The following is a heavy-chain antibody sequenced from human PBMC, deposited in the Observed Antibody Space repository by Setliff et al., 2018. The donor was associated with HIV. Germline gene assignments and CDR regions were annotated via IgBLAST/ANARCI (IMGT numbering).Heavy chain of an antibody. CDR2: IGQDGSEK. V-gene: IGHV3-7*01. CDR1: RFDFNNYW. J-gene: IGHJ6*02. Sequence: SRFDFNNYWMCWVRQAPGKGLEWVANIGQDGSEKNYVDSVKGRFTISRDNAKNSMDLQMNSLRAEDTATYYCARKLRPGHGVDVWGQGTTVTVSS. CDR3: ARKLRPGHGVDV. D-gene: IGHD3-10*01.